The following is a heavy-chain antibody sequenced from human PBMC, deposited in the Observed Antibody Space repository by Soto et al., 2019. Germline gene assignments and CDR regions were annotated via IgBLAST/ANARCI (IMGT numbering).Heavy chain of an antibody. V-gene: IGHV4-59*01. D-gene: IGHD1-26*01. Sequence: SETLSLTCSVSGVSITGSYWSWIRQPPGKTLEWIGYVYHSGTTTYNPSVKSRVSISVDTSKNQVSLRLTSVIAADTAGYYRAIDMPYGAGSLGGCAYWGQGILVPVS. J-gene: IGHJ4*02. CDR3: AIDMPYGAGSLGGCAY. CDR2: VYHSGTT. CDR1: GVSITGSY.